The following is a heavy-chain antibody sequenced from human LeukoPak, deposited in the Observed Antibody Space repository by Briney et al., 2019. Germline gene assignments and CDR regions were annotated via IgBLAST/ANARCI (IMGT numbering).Heavy chain of an antibody. J-gene: IGHJ4*02. CDR3: ARVMGDYGPGDY. Sequence: LPGGSLRLSCAASGFTFSNYVMHWVRQAPGKGLEWVAVISYDGSNKYYADSVKGRFNISRDNSKNTLYLQMNSLRAEDTAVYYCARVMGDYGPGDYWGQGTLVTVSS. D-gene: IGHD3-10*01. CDR2: ISYDGSNK. V-gene: IGHV3-30-3*01. CDR1: GFTFSNYV.